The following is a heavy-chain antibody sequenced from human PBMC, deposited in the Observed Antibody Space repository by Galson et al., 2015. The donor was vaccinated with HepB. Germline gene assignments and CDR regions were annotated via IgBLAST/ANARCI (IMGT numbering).Heavy chain of an antibody. V-gene: IGHV4-30-2*06. CDR3: ARANYDISTGSLDAFDV. CDR2: IYYSGST. Sequence: TLSLTCGVSGGSISSVGYYWNWIRQSPGKDLQWIGYIYYSGSTYYNSPLKSRVSMSIDKSRNQFSLTLNSVTAADTAMYYCARANYDISTGSLDAFDVWGQGTMAIVSS. J-gene: IGHJ3*01. CDR1: GGSISSVGYY. D-gene: IGHD3-9*01.